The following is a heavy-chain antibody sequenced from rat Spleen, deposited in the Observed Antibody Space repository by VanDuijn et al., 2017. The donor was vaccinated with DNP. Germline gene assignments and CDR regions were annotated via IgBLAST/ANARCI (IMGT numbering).Heavy chain of an antibody. CDR3: ARDPNWGDY. V-gene: IGHV2-77*01. CDR1: GFSLTNYG. J-gene: IGHJ2*01. D-gene: IGHD5-1*01. CDR2: IWGDGST. Sequence: QVQMWETGPGLVQTTQTLSVTCTVSGFSLTNYGVHWVRQAPGKGLEWMGIIWGDGSTIYNSALKSRLSISRDTSKSQVFLTMNSLQTEDTATYYCARDPNWGDYWGQGVMVTVSS.